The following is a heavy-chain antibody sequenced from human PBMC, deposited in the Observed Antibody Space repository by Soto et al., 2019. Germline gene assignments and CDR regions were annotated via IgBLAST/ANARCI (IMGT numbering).Heavy chain of an antibody. Sequence: QVQLVQSGAEVKKPGSSVKVSCKASGGTFSSYAISWVRQAPGQGLEWMGGIIPIFGTANYAQKLQGRVTITADESTSTGYMELSSLRSEDTAVYYCATQGLPNYDYYGMDVWGQGTTVTVSS. CDR3: ATQGLPNYDYYGMDV. D-gene: IGHD5-18*01. CDR1: GGTFSSYA. J-gene: IGHJ6*02. CDR2: IIPIFGTA. V-gene: IGHV1-69*12.